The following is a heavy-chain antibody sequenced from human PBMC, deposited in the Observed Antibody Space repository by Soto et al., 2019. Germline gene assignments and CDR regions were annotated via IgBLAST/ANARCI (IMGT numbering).Heavy chain of an antibody. CDR1: GFSLSTTGVG. J-gene: IGHJ5*02. D-gene: IGHD3-10*01. CDR2: ITWDDDK. CDR3: AQSLRDYGLGLERSNYFDP. Sequence: QITLKESGPTLVRPTQTLTLTCTVSGFSLSTTGVGLGWIRQPPGKALEWLALITWDDDKRYSPSLKSRLTITKDTSTNAVILTMTNMDPVDTATYYCAQSLRDYGLGLERSNYFDPLGQGTLVTVSS. V-gene: IGHV2-5*02.